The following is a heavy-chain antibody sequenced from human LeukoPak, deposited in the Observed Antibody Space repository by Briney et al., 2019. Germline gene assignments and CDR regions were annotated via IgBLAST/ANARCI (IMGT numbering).Heavy chain of an antibody. V-gene: IGHV3-30*02. Sequence: HAGGSLRLSCAASRFTFSSYGMHWVRQAPGKGLEWVAFIRYDGSNKYYADSVKGRFTISRDNSKNTLYLQMNSLRAEDTALYYCAKDPDSDDYGDAASWYFDLWGRGTLVTVSS. CDR2: IRYDGSNK. D-gene: IGHD4-17*01. CDR1: RFTFSSYG. J-gene: IGHJ2*01. CDR3: AKDPDSDDYGDAASWYFDL.